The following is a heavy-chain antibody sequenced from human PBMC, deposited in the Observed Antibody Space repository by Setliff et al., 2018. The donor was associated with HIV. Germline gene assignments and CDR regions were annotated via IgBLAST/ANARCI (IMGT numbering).Heavy chain of an antibody. Sequence: GESLKISCAASGFAFSSLWMSWVRQAPGRGLECVANIKQDGSEKYYVDSVKGRFTVSRNDAENSLSLQMNSLTVDDTAIYYCASDLNWASADYWGQGILVTVSS. V-gene: IGHV3-7*03. CDR2: IKQDGSEK. CDR3: ASDLNWASADY. CDR1: GFAFSSLW. D-gene: IGHD7-27*01. J-gene: IGHJ4*02.